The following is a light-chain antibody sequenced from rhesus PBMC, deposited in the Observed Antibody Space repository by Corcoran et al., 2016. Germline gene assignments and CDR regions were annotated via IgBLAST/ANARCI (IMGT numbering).Light chain of an antibody. CDR2: RAS. J-gene: IGKJ2*01. CDR1: LSVSSS. V-gene: IGKV3-24*01. Sequence: EIVMTHSPATLSLSPGERATLSCRASLSVSSSLAWYQQKPGRSPRLLIYRASRRATGIPDRFSGSGSGTDFTLTISSLEPEDVAVEYWLQHNNWPRRFGQGTKVEIK. CDR3: LQHNNWPRR.